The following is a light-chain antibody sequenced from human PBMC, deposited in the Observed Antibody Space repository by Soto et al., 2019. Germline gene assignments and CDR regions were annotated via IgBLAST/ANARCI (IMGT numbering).Light chain of an antibody. CDR1: QSFSSRY. J-gene: IGKJ2*03. CDR2: GAS. CDR3: QQYWSSPPYS. V-gene: IGKV3-20*01. Sequence: IVLTQSPGTLSLSPGERATLSCRASQSFSSRYLAWYQQKPGQAPRFLIYGASSRATGIPDRFSGSGSGTDLTHTISRVEPDDFAVYYCQQYWSSPPYSFGQGTKLEIK.